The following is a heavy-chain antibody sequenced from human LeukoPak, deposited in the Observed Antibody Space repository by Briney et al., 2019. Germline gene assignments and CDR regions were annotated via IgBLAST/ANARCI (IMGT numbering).Heavy chain of an antibody. CDR1: GFTFSSYA. D-gene: IGHD3-22*01. J-gene: IGHJ3*02. CDR3: AKVIAPTYYYDSSGYGDAFDI. Sequence: GGSLRLSCAASGFTFSSYAMSWVRQAPGKGLEWVSAISGSGGSTYYADSVKGRFTISRDNSKNTLYLQMNSLRAEDTAVYYCAKVIAPTYYYDSSGYGDAFDIWGQGTMATVSS. CDR2: ISGSGGST. V-gene: IGHV3-23*01.